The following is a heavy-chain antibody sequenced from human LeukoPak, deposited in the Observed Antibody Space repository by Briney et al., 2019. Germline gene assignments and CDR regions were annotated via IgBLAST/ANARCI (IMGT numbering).Heavy chain of an antibody. CDR2: ISSSSSYI. D-gene: IGHD3-3*01. V-gene: IGHV3-21*04. CDR3: ARHQPLDFWSGYYYYSSMDV. CDR1: GFTFSSYS. J-gene: IGHJ6*03. Sequence: PGGSLRLSCAASGFTFSSYSMYWVRQAPGKGLEWVSSISSSSSYIYYADSVKGRFTISRDNAKNSLYLQMNSLRAEDTAVYYCARHQPLDFWSGYYYYSSMDVWGKGTTVTVSS.